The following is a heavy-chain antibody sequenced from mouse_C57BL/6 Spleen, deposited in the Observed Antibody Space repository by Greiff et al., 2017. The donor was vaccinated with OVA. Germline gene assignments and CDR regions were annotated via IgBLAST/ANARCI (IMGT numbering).Heavy chain of an antibody. D-gene: IGHD3-2*02. V-gene: IGHV1-50*01. CDR2: IDPSDSYT. CDR3: AREVRLHYAMDY. Sequence: QLQQPGAELVKPGASVKLSCKASGYTFTSYWMQWVKQRPGQGLEWIGEIDPSDSYTNYNQKFKGKATLTVDTSSSTAYMQLSSLTSEDSAVYYCAREVRLHYAMDYWGQGTSVTVSS. J-gene: IGHJ4*01. CDR1: GYTFTSYW.